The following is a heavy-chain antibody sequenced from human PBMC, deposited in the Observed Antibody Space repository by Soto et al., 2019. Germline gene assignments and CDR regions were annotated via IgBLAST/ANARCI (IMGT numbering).Heavy chain of an antibody. V-gene: IGHV4-39*01. J-gene: IGHJ4*02. Sequence: LHLQESGPGLLKPSETLSLTCSVSGGPTSDSNHNWAWVRQPPGKGLEWIGNIFYTGATYYSPSLKGPLTMSRYTSENQFSLKLSSVTAADTAVYYCAKIRVVGILKYYFDIWGRGTQVTVSS. D-gene: IGHD2-15*01. CDR2: IFYTGAT. CDR1: GGPTSDSNHN. CDR3: AKIRVVGILKYYFDI.